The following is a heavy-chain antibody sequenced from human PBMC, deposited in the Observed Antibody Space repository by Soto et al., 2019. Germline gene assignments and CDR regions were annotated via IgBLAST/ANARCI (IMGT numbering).Heavy chain of an antibody. V-gene: IGHV3-11*01. CDR3: ARDPGYYDSSGYFDY. D-gene: IGHD3-22*01. J-gene: IGHJ4*02. Sequence: GGSLRLSCAASGFTFSDYYMSWIRQAPGKGLEWVSYISTSDSIYYADSVKGRFTISRDNAKNSLYLQMNSLRAEDTAVYYCARDPGYYDSSGYFDYWGQGTLVTVSS. CDR2: ISTSDSI. CDR1: GFTFSDYY.